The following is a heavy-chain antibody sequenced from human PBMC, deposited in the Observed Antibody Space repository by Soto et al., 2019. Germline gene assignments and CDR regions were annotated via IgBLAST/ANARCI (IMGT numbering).Heavy chain of an antibody. CDR1: GGSISSSSYY. Sequence: SETLSLTCTVSGGSISSSSYYWGWIRQPPGKGLEWIGSIYYSGSTYYNPSLKSRVTISVDTSKNQFSLKLSSVTAADTAVYYCARHGSAVTTGWYFDLWGRGTLVTVSS. V-gene: IGHV4-39*01. J-gene: IGHJ2*01. D-gene: IGHD4-17*01. CDR3: ARHGSAVTTGWYFDL. CDR2: IYYSGST.